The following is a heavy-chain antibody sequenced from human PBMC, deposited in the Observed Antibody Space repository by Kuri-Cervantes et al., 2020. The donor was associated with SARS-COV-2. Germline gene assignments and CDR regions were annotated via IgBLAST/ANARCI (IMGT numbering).Heavy chain of an antibody. D-gene: IGHD3-3*01. V-gene: IGHV4-39*01. J-gene: IGHJ6*03. CDR3: ARRAKMLRFLEWFPGYMDV. CDR1: GGSISSSSYY. CDR2: IYYSGST. Sequence: SETLSLTCTVSGGSISSSSYYWGWIRQPPGTGLEWIGSIYYSGSTYYNPSLKSRVTISVDTSKNQFSLKLSSVTAADTAVYYCARRAKMLRFLEWFPGYMDVWGKGTTVTVSS.